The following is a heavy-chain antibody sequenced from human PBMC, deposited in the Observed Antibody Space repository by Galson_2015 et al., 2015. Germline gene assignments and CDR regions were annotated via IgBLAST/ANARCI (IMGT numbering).Heavy chain of an antibody. CDR2: IYWNEDK. D-gene: IGHD6-13*01. J-gene: IGHJ4*02. Sequence: PALVKPTQTLTLTCTFSGFSLSTSGVGVGWIRQPPGKALEWLALIYWNEDKRYSPSLKSRLTITKDTSKNQVVLTMTNMDPVDTATYYCAHRRVLRDSSSWYPDYWGQGTLVTVSS. CDR3: AHRRVLRDSSSWYPDY. V-gene: IGHV2-5*01. CDR1: GFSLSTSGVG.